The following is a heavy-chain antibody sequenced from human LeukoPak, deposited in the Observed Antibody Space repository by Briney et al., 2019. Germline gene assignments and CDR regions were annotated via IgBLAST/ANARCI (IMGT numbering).Heavy chain of an antibody. CDR3: AKEYCSSTSCYSDRYYYYMDV. J-gene: IGHJ6*03. V-gene: IGHV3-23*01. CDR1: GFTFSSYA. CDR2: ISGSGGST. D-gene: IGHD2-2*01. Sequence: PGGSLRLSCAASGFTFSSYAMSWVRQAPGKGLEWVSAISGSGGSTYYADSVKGRFTISRDNSKNTLYLQMNSLRAEDTAVYYCAKEYCSSTSCYSDRYYYYMDVWGKGTTVTVSS.